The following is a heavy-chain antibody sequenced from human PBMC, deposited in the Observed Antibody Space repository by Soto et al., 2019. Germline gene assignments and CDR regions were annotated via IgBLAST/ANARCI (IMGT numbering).Heavy chain of an antibody. J-gene: IGHJ6*02. Sequence: PSETLSLTCTVSGGSISSYYWSWIRQPPGKGLEGIGHIYYSGSTNYNPSLKSRVTISVDTSKNQFSLKLSSVPAADTAVYYCARDSFTMVRGVSYGMDVWGQGTTVTVSS. V-gene: IGHV4-59*01. CDR3: ARDSFTMVRGVSYGMDV. CDR2: IYYSGST. D-gene: IGHD3-10*01. CDR1: GGSISSYY.